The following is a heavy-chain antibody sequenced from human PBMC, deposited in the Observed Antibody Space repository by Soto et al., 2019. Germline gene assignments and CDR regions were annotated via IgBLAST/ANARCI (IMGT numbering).Heavy chain of an antibody. CDR3: ARGATDWILRDWLDP. V-gene: IGHV4-61*01. J-gene: IGHJ5*02. CDR1: GGSVSSGSYY. D-gene: IGHD1-1*01. CDR2: IYYSGST. Sequence: QVQLQESGPGLVKPSETLSLTCTVSGGSVSSGSYYWNWIRQPPGKGLEWIGYIYYSGSTNYNPHRMRPVTTPVYTYAHQYAQKANAVTAADTAVYYCARGATDWILRDWLDPWGQGALVTVCS.